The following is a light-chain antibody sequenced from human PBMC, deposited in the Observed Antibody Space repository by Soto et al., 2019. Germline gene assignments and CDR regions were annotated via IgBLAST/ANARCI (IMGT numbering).Light chain of an antibody. CDR2: GAS. CDR3: QQYGSSPQT. V-gene: IGKV3-20*01. Sequence: EIVLTQSPGTLSLSPGQRATLSCRASQSVNSSYLAWFQQKPGQAPRLLIYGASTRATGIPDRFSGSGAGTDFTLTISILEPEDFAVYYCQQYGSSPQTFGQGTKWISN. J-gene: IGKJ1*01. CDR1: QSVNSSY.